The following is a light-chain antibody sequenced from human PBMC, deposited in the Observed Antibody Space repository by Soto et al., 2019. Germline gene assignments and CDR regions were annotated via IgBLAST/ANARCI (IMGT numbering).Light chain of an antibody. CDR1: QSVSSY. V-gene: IGKV3-11*01. J-gene: IGKJ4*01. CDR3: QQRSNFPLT. CDR2: DAS. Sequence: EIVLTQSPATQSLSPGERATLSCSASQSVSSYLAWYQQKPGQAPRLLIYDASNRATGIPARFSGSGSGTDFTLTISSLEPEDFAVYYCQQRSNFPLTFGGGTKVEIK.